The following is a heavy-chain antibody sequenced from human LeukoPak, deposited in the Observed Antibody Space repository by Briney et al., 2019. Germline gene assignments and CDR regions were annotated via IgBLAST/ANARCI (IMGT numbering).Heavy chain of an antibody. CDR3: VRLGEYGPEDY. D-gene: IGHD3-16*01. CDR2: IYPGDSDT. Sequence: GESLKISCKASGYSFTSYWIGWVRQMPGKGLEWMGIIYPGDSDTRYSPSFQGQVTMSADKSISTAHLQWNSLKASDTAMYYCVRLGEYGPEDYWGQGTLVTVSS. J-gene: IGHJ4*02. V-gene: IGHV5-51*01. CDR1: GYSFTSYW.